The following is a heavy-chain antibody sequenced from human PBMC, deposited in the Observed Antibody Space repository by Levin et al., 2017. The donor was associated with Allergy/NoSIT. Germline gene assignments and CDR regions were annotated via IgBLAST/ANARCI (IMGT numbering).Heavy chain of an antibody. J-gene: IGHJ4*02. Sequence: SETLSLTCTVSGGSVSSGCYYWSWIRQPPGKGLEWIGYIYYSGSTNYNPSLKSRVTISVDTSKNQFSLKLSSVTAADTAVYYCARGYDILAYWGQGTLVTVSS. V-gene: IGHV4-61*01. CDR3: ARGYDILAY. D-gene: IGHD3-9*01. CDR2: IYYSGST. CDR1: GGSVSSGCYY.